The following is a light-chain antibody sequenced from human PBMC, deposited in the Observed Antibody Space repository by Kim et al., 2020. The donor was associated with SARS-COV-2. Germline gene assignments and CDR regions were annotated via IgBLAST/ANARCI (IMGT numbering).Light chain of an antibody. J-gene: IGKJ2*01. V-gene: IGKV3-15*01. Sequence: PGERATLACSASQFLSINLPWYQHRPAQGPRLIILGAATRATGVPARLSGSGSGTDFTQTINNLQSEDVASYYCQEYREWPPYTFGQGTKVDIK. CDR2: GAA. CDR3: QEYREWPPYT. CDR1: QFLSIN.